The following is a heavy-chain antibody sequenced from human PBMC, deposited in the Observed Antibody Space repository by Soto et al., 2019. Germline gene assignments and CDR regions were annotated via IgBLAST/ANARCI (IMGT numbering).Heavy chain of an antibody. Sequence: PSETLSLTCAVYGGSFSSYYWSWIRQPPGKGLEWIGYIYSSGSINYNPSLKSRVTISVDTSKNQFSLKLNSVTAADTAVYYCARVKPPRYQIDYWSQGALVTVSS. V-gene: IGHV4-59*01. J-gene: IGHJ4*02. D-gene: IGHD2-2*01. CDR3: ARVKPPRYQIDY. CDR2: IYSSGSI. CDR1: GGSFSSYY.